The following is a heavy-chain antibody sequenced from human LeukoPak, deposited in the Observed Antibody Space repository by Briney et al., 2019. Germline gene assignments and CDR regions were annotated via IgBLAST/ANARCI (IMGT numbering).Heavy chain of an antibody. CDR2: INPNIGGT. Sequence: LGASVKVSCKASGYTFTGYYMHWVRQAPGQGLGWMGCINPNIGGTNFAQTSQGRVTITRDTSISTAYMELSRLRSDDTAVYYCARGYYDSSGYWGPDYYYYYMDVWGKGTTVTISS. D-gene: IGHD3-22*01. CDR3: ARGYYDSSGYWGPDYYYYYMDV. CDR1: GYTFTGYY. J-gene: IGHJ6*03. V-gene: IGHV1-2*03.